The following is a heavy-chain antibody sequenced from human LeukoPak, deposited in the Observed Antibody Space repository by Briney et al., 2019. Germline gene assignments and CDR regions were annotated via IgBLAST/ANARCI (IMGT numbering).Heavy chain of an antibody. CDR3: ARGPLTMTRGFDP. CDR1: GYSISSSNW. CDR2: IYYSGST. V-gene: IGHV4-28*03. Sequence: SDTLSLTCAVSGYSISSSNWWGWIRQPPGKGLEWIGYIYYSGSTNYNPSLKTRVTMSVDTSKNQFSLKLSSVTAADTAVYYCARGPLTMTRGFDPWGQGTLVTVSS. D-gene: IGHD4-17*01. J-gene: IGHJ5*02.